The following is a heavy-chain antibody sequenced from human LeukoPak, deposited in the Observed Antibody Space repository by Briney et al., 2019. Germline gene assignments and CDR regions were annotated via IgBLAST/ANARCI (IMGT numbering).Heavy chain of an antibody. CDR3: AKERSLAVAGTGREGVHP. CDR2: ISGSGGST. V-gene: IGHV3-23*01. Sequence: PGGSLRLSCAASGFTFSSYGMSWVRQAPGKGLEWVSAISGSGGSTYYADSVKGRFTISRDNSKNTLYLQMNSLRAEDTAVYYCAKERSLAVAGTGREGVHPWGQGTLVTVSS. D-gene: IGHD6-19*01. J-gene: IGHJ5*02. CDR1: GFTFSSYG.